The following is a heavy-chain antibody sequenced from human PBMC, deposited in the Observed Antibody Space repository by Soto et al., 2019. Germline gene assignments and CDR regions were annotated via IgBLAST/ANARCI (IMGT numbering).Heavy chain of an antibody. J-gene: IGHJ6*02. CDR3: ARNMDYYYGPGSGNGHGF. CDR1: GYTFTAYY. D-gene: IGHD3-10*01. CDR2: INPRFGDT. Sequence: QVQLVQSGAELKEPGDSVRVSCEASGYTFTAYYIHWVRQAPGQGLEWMGWINPRFGDTSYAQDLQSRVSKTRDTSISTVYMDLSRLTSDDTAIYYCARNMDYYYGPGSGNGHGFWGQGTTVTVFS. V-gene: IGHV1-2*02.